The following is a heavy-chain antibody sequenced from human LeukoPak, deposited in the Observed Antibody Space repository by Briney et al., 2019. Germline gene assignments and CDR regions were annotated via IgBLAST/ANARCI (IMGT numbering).Heavy chain of an antibody. Sequence: SETLSLTCAVSGGTISSYYWNWIRQPPGKGLEWIGYIHSSGSTNYNPSLKSRVTISVDTSKNQFSLKLSSVTAADTAVYYCARDATYYYDSSGQGFDYWGQGTLVTVSS. J-gene: IGHJ4*02. V-gene: IGHV4-59*01. D-gene: IGHD3-22*01. CDR3: ARDATYYYDSSGQGFDY. CDR2: IHSSGST. CDR1: GGTISSYY.